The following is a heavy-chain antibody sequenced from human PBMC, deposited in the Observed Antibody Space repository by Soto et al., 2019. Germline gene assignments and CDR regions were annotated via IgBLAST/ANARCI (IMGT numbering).Heavy chain of an antibody. CDR2: ISGSGGST. Sequence: EVQLLESGGDLIQPGGSLRLSCAASGFTFSSYAMSWVRQAPGKGLEWVSAISGSGGSTYYADSVKGRFTISRDNSKNTLYLQMNSLRAEDTAVYYCAKYSGYDYSYYYYYGMDVWGQGTTVTVSS. CDR1: GFTFSSYA. D-gene: IGHD5-12*01. V-gene: IGHV3-23*01. J-gene: IGHJ6*02. CDR3: AKYSGYDYSYYYYYGMDV.